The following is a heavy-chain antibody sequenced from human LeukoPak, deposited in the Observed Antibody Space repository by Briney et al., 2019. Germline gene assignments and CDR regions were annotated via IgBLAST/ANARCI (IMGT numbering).Heavy chain of an antibody. Sequence: GASVKVSCKASGYSLTGYYMHWVRQAPGQGLEWMGWISAYNGNTNYAQKLQGRVTMTTDTSTSTAYMELRSLRSDDTAVYYCARAEDSAVAGDYWGQGTLVTVSS. CDR2: ISAYNGNT. CDR3: ARAEDSAVAGDY. CDR1: GYSLTGYY. D-gene: IGHD6-19*01. J-gene: IGHJ4*02. V-gene: IGHV1-18*04.